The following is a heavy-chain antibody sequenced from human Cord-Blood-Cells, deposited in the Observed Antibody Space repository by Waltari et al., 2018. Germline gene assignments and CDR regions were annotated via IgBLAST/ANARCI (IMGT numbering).Heavy chain of an antibody. D-gene: IGHD1-26*01. CDR2: INPGGGST. CDR3: ASVTVGGSYDY. J-gene: IGHJ4*02. V-gene: IGHV1-46*01. CDR1: GYTFTSYY. Sequence: QVQLVQSGAEVKKPGASVKVSCKASGYTFTSYYMHWVRQAPGQGLEWMGIINPGGGSTSYAQKVQGRVTMTSDTSTSTVYMELSSLRSEDTAVYYCASVTVGGSYDYWGQGTLVTVSS.